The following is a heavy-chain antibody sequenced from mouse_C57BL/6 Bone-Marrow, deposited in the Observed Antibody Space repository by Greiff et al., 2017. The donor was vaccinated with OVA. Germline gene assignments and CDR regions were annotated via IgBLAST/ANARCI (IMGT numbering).Heavy chain of an antibody. Sequence: VQLKQSGPELAKPGASVKIPCKASGYTFTDYNLDWVKQSHGKSLEWSGDINSNNGGTIYNQKFKGKAPLTVDKSSSTAYMALRSLTSEDTAVYYCSRGGYYDYDGGAWFAYWGQGTLVTVSA. CDR1: GYTFTDYN. CDR2: INSNNGGT. D-gene: IGHD2-4*01. CDR3: SRGGYYDYDGGAWFAY. V-gene: IGHV1-18*01. J-gene: IGHJ3*01.